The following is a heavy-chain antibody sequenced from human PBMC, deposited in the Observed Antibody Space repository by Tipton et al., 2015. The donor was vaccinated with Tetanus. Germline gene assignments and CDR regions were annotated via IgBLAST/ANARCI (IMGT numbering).Heavy chain of an antibody. Sequence: GLVKPSETLSLTCTVSGGSISSSSYYWGWIRQPPGKGLEWIGTIYYSGSTYYNPSLKSRVTISVDTSKNQFSLKLSSVTAADTAVYYCARTGPVAGTVRDAFDIWGQGTMVTVSS. V-gene: IGHV4-39*01. CDR2: IYYSGST. CDR1: GGSISSSSYY. CDR3: ARTGPVAGTVRDAFDI. D-gene: IGHD6-19*01. J-gene: IGHJ3*02.